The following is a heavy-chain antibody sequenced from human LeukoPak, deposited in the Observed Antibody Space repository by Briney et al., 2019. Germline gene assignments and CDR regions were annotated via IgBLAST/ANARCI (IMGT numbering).Heavy chain of an antibody. CDR1: GFTFSSNG. D-gene: IGHD2-2*01. V-gene: IGHV3-23*01. CDR3: AKASGGLYCSSTSCYPDY. J-gene: IGHJ4*02. CDR2: ISGSGGST. Sequence: GGSLRLSCAASGFTFSSNGMHWVRQAPGKGLEWVSAISGSGGSTYYADSVKGRFTISRDNSKNTLYLQMNSLRAEDTAVYYCAKASGGLYCSSTSCYPDYWGQGTLVTVSS.